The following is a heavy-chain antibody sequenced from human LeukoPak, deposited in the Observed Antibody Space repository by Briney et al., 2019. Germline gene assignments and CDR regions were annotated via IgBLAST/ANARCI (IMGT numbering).Heavy chain of an antibody. Sequence: GGSLRLSCVASGFTFSNYDMNWVRQAPGMGLEWVSTISRSAGSTYYADSVKGRFTISRDNSKNTMYLQMNSLRVEDTAVYYCAKDDSQWSRSENAFDIWGQGTMVTVSS. CDR1: GFTFSNYD. J-gene: IGHJ3*02. CDR3: AKDDSQWSRSENAFDI. CDR2: ISRSAGST. V-gene: IGHV3-23*01. D-gene: IGHD6-19*01.